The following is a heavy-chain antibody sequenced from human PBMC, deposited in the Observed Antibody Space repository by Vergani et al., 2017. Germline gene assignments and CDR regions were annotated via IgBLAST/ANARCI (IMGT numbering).Heavy chain of an antibody. V-gene: IGHV3-33*01. Sequence: QVQLVESGGGVVQPGRSLRLSCAASGFTFNQYGMHWVRQAPGKGLEWVAVTWYDGNNKQYADSVKGRFTISRDKPKSTMYLQMNSLRDEDTGVYYCARDLRLLYNRFDPWGQGTLVTVSS. J-gene: IGHJ5*02. CDR2: TWYDGNNK. CDR3: ARDLRLLYNRFDP. D-gene: IGHD1-14*01. CDR1: GFTFNQYG.